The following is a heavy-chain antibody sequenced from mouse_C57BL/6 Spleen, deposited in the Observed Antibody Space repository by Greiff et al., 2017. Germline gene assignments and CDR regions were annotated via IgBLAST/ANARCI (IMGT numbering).Heavy chain of an antibody. Sequence: EVQGVESGAELVKPGASVKLSCTASGFNIKDYYMHWVKQRTEQGLEWIGRIDPEDGETKYAPKFQGKATITADTSSNTAYLQLSSLTSEDTAVYYCARVYYYGSSWGYFDYWGQGTTLTVSS. J-gene: IGHJ2*01. D-gene: IGHD1-1*01. CDR1: GFNIKDYY. CDR2: IDPEDGET. CDR3: ARVYYYGSSWGYFDY. V-gene: IGHV14-2*01.